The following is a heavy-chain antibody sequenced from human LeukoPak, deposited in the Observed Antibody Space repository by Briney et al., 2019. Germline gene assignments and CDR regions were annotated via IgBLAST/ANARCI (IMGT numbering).Heavy chain of an antibody. Sequence: SETLSLTCTVSGGSISSYYWSWIRQPPGKGLEWIGYIYYSGSTNYNPPLKSRVTISVDTSKNQFSLKLSFVTAADTAVYYCARARAGPFDYWGQGTLVTVSS. CDR3: ARARAGPFDY. J-gene: IGHJ4*02. CDR2: IYYSGST. CDR1: GGSISSYY. V-gene: IGHV4-59*08.